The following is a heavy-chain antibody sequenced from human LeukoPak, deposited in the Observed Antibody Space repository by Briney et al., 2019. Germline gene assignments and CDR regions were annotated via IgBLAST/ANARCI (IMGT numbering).Heavy chain of an antibody. CDR3: ARRRGGNNYYFDY. V-gene: IGHV4-59*12. CDR2: MSYSGST. J-gene: IGHJ4*02. Sequence: SETLSLTCTVSGGSISSYYWNWIRQPPGKGLEWIGYMSYSGSTNYNPSLKSRVTISVDTSKNQFSLKLSSVTAADTAVYYCARRRGGNNYYFDYWGQGTLVTVSS. CDR1: GGSISSYY. D-gene: IGHD4-23*01.